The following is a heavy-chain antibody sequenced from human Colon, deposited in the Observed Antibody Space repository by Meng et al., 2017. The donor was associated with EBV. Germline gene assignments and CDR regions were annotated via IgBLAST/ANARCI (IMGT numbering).Heavy chain of an antibody. CDR3: TNLDY. CDR1: GFSFSGHY. J-gene: IGHJ4*02. V-gene: IGHV3-73*01. Sequence: EGRLVEYGGGLVPPGGPLGLSFAASGFSFSGHYMDWVRQAPGKGLEWVGRIRTKASNYATAYVASVEGRFTVSRDDSTNTAYLRMNSLKTEDTAVYYCTNLDYWGQGILVTVSS. CDR2: IRTKASNYAT.